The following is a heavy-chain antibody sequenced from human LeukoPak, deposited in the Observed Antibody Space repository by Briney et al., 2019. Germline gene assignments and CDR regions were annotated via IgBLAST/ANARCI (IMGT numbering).Heavy chain of an antibody. V-gene: IGHV3-11*06. CDR2: ITSTSSST. CDR1: GFTFSDHH. J-gene: IGHJ5*02. CDR3: AKNKGTS. Sequence: GGSLRLSCAASGFTFSDHHMSWVRQAPGKGLEWVSDITSTSSSTNYADSVKGRFTISRDNAKKSLYLQMNSLRVEDTAVYYCAKNKGTSWGQGTLVTVSS.